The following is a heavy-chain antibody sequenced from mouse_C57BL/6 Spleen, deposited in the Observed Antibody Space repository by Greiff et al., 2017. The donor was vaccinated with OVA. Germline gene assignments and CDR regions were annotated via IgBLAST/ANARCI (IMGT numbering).Heavy chain of an antibody. CDR1: GYTFTSYW. J-gene: IGHJ2*01. Sequence: QVQLKQPGAELVKPGASVKLSCKASGYTFTSYWMHWVKQRPGQGLEWIGMIHPNSGSTNYNEKFKSKATLTVDKSSSTAYMQLSSLTSEDSAVYYCARFSRDYPSTFDYWGQGTTLTVSS. D-gene: IGHD2-4*01. CDR2: IHPNSGST. V-gene: IGHV1-64*01. CDR3: ARFSRDYPSTFDY.